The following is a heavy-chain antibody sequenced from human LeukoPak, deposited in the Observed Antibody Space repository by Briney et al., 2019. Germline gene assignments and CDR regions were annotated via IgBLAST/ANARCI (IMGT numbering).Heavy chain of an antibody. D-gene: IGHD2-21*01. Sequence: GRSLRLSCAASGFTFSSYGMHWVRQAPGKGLEWVAVISYDGSNKYYADSVKGRFTISRDNSKNTLYLQMNSLRTEDTAMYYCARDRYCGGDCDEVAFDYWGQGTLVTVSS. CDR1: GFTFSSYG. CDR3: ARDRYCGGDCDEVAFDY. CDR2: ISYDGSNK. V-gene: IGHV3-30*03. J-gene: IGHJ4*02.